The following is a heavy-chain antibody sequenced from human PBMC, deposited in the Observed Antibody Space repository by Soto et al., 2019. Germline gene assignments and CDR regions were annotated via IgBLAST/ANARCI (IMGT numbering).Heavy chain of an antibody. CDR3: AREGYSSRWNPIDY. D-gene: IGHD6-13*01. CDR1: GVSISFYY. CDR2: IDSSGST. V-gene: IGHV4-59*01. Sequence: SETLSLTCTVSGVSISFYYWSWIRQPPGKGLEWIAYIDSSGSTKYNPSLKSRVTISLDTSRNQLSLKLNSVTAADTAVYYCAREGYSSRWNPIDYWGPGTQVTVSS. J-gene: IGHJ4*02.